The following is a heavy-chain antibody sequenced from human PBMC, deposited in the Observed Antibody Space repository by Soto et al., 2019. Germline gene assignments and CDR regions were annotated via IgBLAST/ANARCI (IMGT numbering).Heavy chain of an antibody. D-gene: IGHD3-3*01. CDR1: GYTFTCYY. V-gene: IGHV1-46*01. Sequence: ASVKVSCKASGYTFTCYYMHWVRQAPGQGLEWMGIINPSGGSTSYAQKFQGRVTMTRDTSTSTVYMELSSLRSEDTAVYYCARTPWSGYLGTEPNGMDVWGQGTTVTVSS. CDR3: ARTPWSGYLGTEPNGMDV. CDR2: INPSGGST. J-gene: IGHJ6*02.